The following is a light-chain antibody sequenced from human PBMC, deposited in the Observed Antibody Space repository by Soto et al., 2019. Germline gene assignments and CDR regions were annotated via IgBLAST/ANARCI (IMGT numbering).Light chain of an antibody. CDR3: QQRSNWPPLT. CDR1: QSVSSY. J-gene: IGKJ4*01. Sequence: EIVLTQSPATLSLSPGERATLSCRASQSVSSYLAWYQQKPGQPPRLLIYDASNRATGIPARFSGSGSGTDFTLTISSLEPEDFAVYYCQQRSNWPPLTFGGGTKVDFK. V-gene: IGKV3-11*01. CDR2: DAS.